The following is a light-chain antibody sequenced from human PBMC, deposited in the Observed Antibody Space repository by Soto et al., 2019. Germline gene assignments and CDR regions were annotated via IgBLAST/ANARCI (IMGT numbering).Light chain of an antibody. Sequence: DIQMTQSPSTLPASVGDRVTITCRASQDMNTYIAWYQHTPGKAPKLLIYGASTLQSGVPSRFSGSGSGTDFTLIINRLEPEDVAIYYCQQYGGSPRITFGQGTRLEIK. CDR2: GAS. CDR1: QDMNTY. V-gene: IGKV1-9*01. CDR3: QQYGGSPRIT. J-gene: IGKJ5*01.